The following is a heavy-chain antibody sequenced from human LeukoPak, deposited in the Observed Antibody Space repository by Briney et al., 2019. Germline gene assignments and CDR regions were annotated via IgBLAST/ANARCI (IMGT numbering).Heavy chain of an antibody. V-gene: IGHV1-18*04. CDR2: ISAYNGNT. CDR1: GYTFTAYY. J-gene: IGHJ4*02. CDR3: ARDYITMVRGVIRGFGDY. D-gene: IGHD3-10*01. Sequence: GASVKVSCKTSGYTFTAYYIHWVRQAPGQGLEWMGWISAYNGNTNYAQKLQGRVTMTTDTSTSTAYMELRSLRSDDTAVYYCARDYITMVRGVIRGFGDYWGQGTLVTVSS.